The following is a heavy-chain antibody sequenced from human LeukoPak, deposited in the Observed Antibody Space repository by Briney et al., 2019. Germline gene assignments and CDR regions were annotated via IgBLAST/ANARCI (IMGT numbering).Heavy chain of an antibody. CDR2: ISNNGGYT. Sequence: GGSLRLSCAASGFTFSSSAMSWVRQAPGKGLEWVSAISNNGGYTYHADSVQGRFTISRDNSKSTLCLQMNSLRAEDTAVYFCARWGNDYSQFDSWGQGTLVTVS. CDR1: GFTFSSSA. V-gene: IGHV3-23*01. CDR3: ARWGNDYSQFDS. D-gene: IGHD4-11*01. J-gene: IGHJ4*02.